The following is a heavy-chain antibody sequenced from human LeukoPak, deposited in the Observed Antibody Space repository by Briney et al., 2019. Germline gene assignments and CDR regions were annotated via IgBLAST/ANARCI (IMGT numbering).Heavy chain of an antibody. CDR2: IYYSGST. CDR3: AREGITMVRGVPNYYYGMDV. V-gene: IGHV4-31*03. CDR1: GGSISSGGYY. Sequence: SGTLSLTCTVSGGSISSGGYYWSWIRQHPGKGLEWIGYIYYSGSTYYNPSLKSRVTISVDTSKNQFSLKLSSVTAADTAVYYCAREGITMVRGVPNYYYGMDVWGKGTTVTVSS. J-gene: IGHJ6*04. D-gene: IGHD3-10*01.